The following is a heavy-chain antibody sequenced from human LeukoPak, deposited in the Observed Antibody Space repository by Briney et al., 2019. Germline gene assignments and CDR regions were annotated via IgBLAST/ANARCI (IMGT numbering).Heavy chain of an antibody. CDR1: GFTFSSYS. D-gene: IGHD6-19*01. CDR3: ARAGILVAGTDWYFDL. Sequence: KPGGSLRLSCAASGFTFSSYSMNWVRQAPGKGLEWVSSINSGGNYIYYADSVKGRFTISRDNAKNSLYLQMNGLRAEETAVYYCARAGILVAGTDWYFDLWGRGTLVTVSS. CDR2: INSGGNYI. J-gene: IGHJ2*01. V-gene: IGHV3-21*01.